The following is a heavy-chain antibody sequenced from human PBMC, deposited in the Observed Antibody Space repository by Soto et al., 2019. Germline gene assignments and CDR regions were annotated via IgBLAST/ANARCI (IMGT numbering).Heavy chain of an antibody. CDR1: GFPFSNYW. Sequence: PGGSLRLSCAASGFPFSNYWMHWVRQPPGKGLEWVSVIYSGGSTYYADSVKGRFTISRDNSKNTLYLQMNSLRAEDTAVYYCARAPTTVPYYYYYMDVWGKGTTVTVSS. J-gene: IGHJ6*03. CDR3: ARAPTTVPYYYYYMDV. V-gene: IGHV3-66*01. D-gene: IGHD4-17*01. CDR2: IYSGGST.